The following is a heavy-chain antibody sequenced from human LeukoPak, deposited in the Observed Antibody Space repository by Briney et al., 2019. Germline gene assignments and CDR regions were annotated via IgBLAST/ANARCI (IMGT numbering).Heavy chain of an antibody. CDR1: GGSISSYY. V-gene: IGHV4-4*07. J-gene: IGHJ3*02. CDR2: IYTSGST. CDR3: ARDATPQVVAGAFDI. D-gene: IGHD6-19*01. Sequence: SETLSLTCTVSGGSISSYYWSWIRQPAGKGLEWIGRIYTSGSTNYNLSLKSRVTMSVDTSKNQLSLKLSSVTAAHTAVYYCARDATPQVVAGAFDILGQGTMVTVSS.